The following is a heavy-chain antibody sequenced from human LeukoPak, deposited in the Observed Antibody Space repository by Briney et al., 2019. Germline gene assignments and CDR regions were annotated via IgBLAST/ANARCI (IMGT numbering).Heavy chain of an antibody. CDR1: GFTFDDYT. D-gene: IGHD3-10*01. V-gene: IGHV3-43*01. CDR3: AKDGGSGSYFGGNFDY. Sequence: GGSLRLSCAASGFTFDDYTMHWVRQAPGKGLEWVSLISWDGGSTYYADSVKGRFTISRDNSKNSLYLQMNSLRTEDTALYYCAKDGGSGSYFGGNFDYWGQGTLVTVSS. CDR2: ISWDGGST. J-gene: IGHJ4*02.